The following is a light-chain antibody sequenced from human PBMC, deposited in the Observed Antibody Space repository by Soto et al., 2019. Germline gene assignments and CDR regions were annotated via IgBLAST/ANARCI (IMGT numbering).Light chain of an antibody. CDR1: SSDVGGYNY. CDR3: SSYASIHTVI. CDR2: DVS. Sequence: QSALTQPASVSGSPGQSITISCTGPSSDVGGYNYVSWYQQHPGKAPKLMIYDVSNRPSGISYRCSGPKSGNPASLTISWIQAEDDAEYYCSSYASIHTVILGVGTKLTFL. J-gene: IGLJ2*01. V-gene: IGLV2-14*03.